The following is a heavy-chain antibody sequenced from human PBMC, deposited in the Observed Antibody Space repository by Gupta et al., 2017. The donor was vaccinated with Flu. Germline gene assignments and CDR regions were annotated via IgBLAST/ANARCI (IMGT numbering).Heavy chain of an antibody. Sequence: EVQLVESGGGLVQPGGSLRLSCAASGFTFSSYWMHWVRQAPGKGLVWVSRMNSDGSSTSYADSVKGRFTISRDNAKNTLYLQMNSLRAEDTAVYYCARASVWCSSTSCFDYWGQGTLVTGSS. CDR1: GFTFSSYW. CDR3: ARASVWCSSTSCFDY. V-gene: IGHV3-74*01. D-gene: IGHD2-2*01. J-gene: IGHJ4*02. CDR2: MNSDGSST.